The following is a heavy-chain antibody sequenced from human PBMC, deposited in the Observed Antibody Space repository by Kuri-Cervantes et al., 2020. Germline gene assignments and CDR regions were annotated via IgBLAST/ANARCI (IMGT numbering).Heavy chain of an antibody. D-gene: IGHD3-10*01. V-gene: IGHV3-30-3*01. CDR1: GFTLSNHA. J-gene: IGHJ4*02. CDR2: ISFDGSNK. CDR3: ARDYYGPDY. Sequence: GGSLRLSCAASGFTLSNHAMNWVRQAAGKGLEWVALISFDGSNKYYVDSVKGRFTISRDNSKNTLYLQMNSLRAEDPAVYYCARDYYGPDYWGQGTLVTVSS.